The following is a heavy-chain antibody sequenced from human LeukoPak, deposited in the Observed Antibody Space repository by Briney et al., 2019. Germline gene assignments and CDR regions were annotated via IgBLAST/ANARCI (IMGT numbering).Heavy chain of an antibody. CDR3: ARHRGPRGYSYGSFDY. V-gene: IGHV5-51*01. CDR1: GYSSTSYW. CDR2: VYPGDSDT. J-gene: IGHJ4*02. Sequence: GESLKISCKGSGYSSTSYWIGWVRQMPGKGPEWMGIVYPGDSDTRYSPSFQGQVTISADKSISTAYLQWSSLKASDTAMYYCARHRGPRGYSYGSFDYWGQGTLVTVSS. D-gene: IGHD5-18*01.